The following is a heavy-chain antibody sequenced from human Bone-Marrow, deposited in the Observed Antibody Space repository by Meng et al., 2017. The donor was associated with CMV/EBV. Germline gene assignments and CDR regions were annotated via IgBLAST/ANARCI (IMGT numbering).Heavy chain of an antibody. CDR3: ARHGPAAGYYFDY. D-gene: IGHD6-13*01. Sequence: GESLKISCAASGFPFSSFSMNWVRQAPGKGLEWVSSISSSGSYISYADSVKGRFTISRDNAKNSLYLQMNSLRAEDTAVYYCARHGPAAGYYFDYWGQGTLVAFSS. CDR1: GFPFSSFS. J-gene: IGHJ4*02. CDR2: ISSSGSYI. V-gene: IGHV3-21*01.